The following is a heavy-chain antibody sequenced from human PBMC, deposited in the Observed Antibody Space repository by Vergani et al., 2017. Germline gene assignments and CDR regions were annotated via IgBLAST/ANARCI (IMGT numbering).Heavy chain of an antibody. J-gene: IGHJ6*02. D-gene: IGHD3-10*01. CDR1: GFTFSSYS. Sequence: EVQLVESGGGLVKRGGSLRLSCAASGFTFSSYSMNWVRQAPGKGLEWVSSISSSSSYIHYSDSLKGRFTISRDNAKSSLYLQMNSLRAVDTGVYYCARDRYYLGSGNYPYFYYYGLDVWGQGTAVTVSS. CDR3: ARDRYYLGSGNYPYFYYYGLDV. CDR2: ISSSSSYI. V-gene: IGHV3-21*01.